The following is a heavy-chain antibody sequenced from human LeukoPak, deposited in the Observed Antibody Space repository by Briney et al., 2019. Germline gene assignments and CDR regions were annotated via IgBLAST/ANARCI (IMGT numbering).Heavy chain of an antibody. D-gene: IGHD3-3*01. CDR2: ISYDGSNK. Sequence: PGGSLRLSCAASGFTFSSYAMPWVRQAPGKGLEWVAVISYDGSNKYYADSVKGRFTISRDNSKNTLYLQMNSLRAEDTAVYYCARDAGGVLRFLEWLFYPNFDYWGQGTLVTVSS. V-gene: IGHV3-30-3*01. CDR1: GFTFSSYA. CDR3: ARDAGGVLRFLEWLFYPNFDY. J-gene: IGHJ4*02.